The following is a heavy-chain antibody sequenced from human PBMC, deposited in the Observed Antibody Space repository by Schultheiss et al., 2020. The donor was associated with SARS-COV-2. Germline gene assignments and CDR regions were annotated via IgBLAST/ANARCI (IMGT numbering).Heavy chain of an antibody. CDR3: ARVLGSYIKQQLWFDP. J-gene: IGHJ5*02. Sequence: SETLSLTCAVSGYSISSGYYWGWIRQPPGKGLEWIGSIYHSGSTYYNPSLKSRVTISVDTSKNQFSLKLSSVTAADTAVYCCARVLGSYIKQQLWFDPWGQGTLVTVSS. CDR2: IYHSGST. D-gene: IGHD6-13*01. CDR1: GYSISSGYY. V-gene: IGHV4-38-2*01.